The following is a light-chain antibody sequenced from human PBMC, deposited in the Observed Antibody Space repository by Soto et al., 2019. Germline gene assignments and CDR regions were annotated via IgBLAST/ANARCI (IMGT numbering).Light chain of an antibody. J-gene: IGKJ1*01. Sequence: DIQMTQSPSSLSASVGDRVTITCRASQSISSHLNWYQQKPGKAPKLLIYAASSLQSGVPSRFSGSGSGTEFTLTISSLQPDDFATYYCQHQRTFGQGTKVDIK. CDR2: AAS. CDR1: QSISSH. V-gene: IGKV1-39*01. CDR3: QHQRT.